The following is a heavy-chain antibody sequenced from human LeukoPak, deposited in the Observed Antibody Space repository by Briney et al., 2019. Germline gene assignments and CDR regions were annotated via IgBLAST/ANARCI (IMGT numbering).Heavy chain of an antibody. J-gene: IGHJ4*02. CDR2: IRSKANSYAT. CDR1: GFTFSGSA. V-gene: IGHV3-73*01. D-gene: IGHD2-15*01. CDR3: ARRAGEYSHPYDY. Sequence: GGSLRLSCAASGFTFSGSAMHWVRQASGKGLEWVGRIRSKANSYATAYAASVKGRFTISRDDSKNTAYLQMNSLRAEDTAIYYCARRAGEYSHPYDYWGQGTLVTVSS.